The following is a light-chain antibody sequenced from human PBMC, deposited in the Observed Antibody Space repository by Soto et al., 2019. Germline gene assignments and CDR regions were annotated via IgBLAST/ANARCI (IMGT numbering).Light chain of an antibody. J-gene: IGKJ1*01. CDR3: QQRRYWPVT. V-gene: IGKV3D-20*02. CDR2: GAS. CDR1: QSAFSSY. Sequence: EIVLTQSPGTLSLSPGERATLSCRASQSAFSSYLAWYQQKPGQAPRLLIYGASSRATGIPDRFSGSGSGTDFTLTISSLEPEDFAVYYCQQRRYWPVTFGQGTKVEIK.